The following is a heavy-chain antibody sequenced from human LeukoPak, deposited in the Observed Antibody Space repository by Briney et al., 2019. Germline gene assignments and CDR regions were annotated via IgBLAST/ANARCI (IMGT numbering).Heavy chain of an antibody. V-gene: IGHV4-34*01. CDR2: INHSGST. CDR1: GGSFSGYY. J-gene: IGHJ6*02. Sequence: SETLSLTCAVYGGSFSGYYWSWICQPPGKGLEWIGEINHSGSTNYNPSLKSRVTISVDTSKNQFSLKLSSVTAADTAVYYCARGLVVPAGAAYYYYGMDVWGQGTTVTVSS. CDR3: ARGLVVPAGAAYYYYGMDV. D-gene: IGHD2-2*01.